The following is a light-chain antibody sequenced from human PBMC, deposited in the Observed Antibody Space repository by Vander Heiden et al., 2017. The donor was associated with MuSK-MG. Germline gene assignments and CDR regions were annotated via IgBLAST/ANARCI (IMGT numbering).Light chain of an antibody. CDR2: DAS. Sequence: EIVLTQSPATLSLSPAERATLSCRARQSVSSYLAWYQQQPSQAPRLLIYDASNRATSIPARFSGSGSATDFTLIISSLEPEDFAVYYCQQRSNWPSLTFGGGTKVEIK. V-gene: IGKV3-11*01. J-gene: IGKJ4*01. CDR1: QSVSSY. CDR3: QQRSNWPSLT.